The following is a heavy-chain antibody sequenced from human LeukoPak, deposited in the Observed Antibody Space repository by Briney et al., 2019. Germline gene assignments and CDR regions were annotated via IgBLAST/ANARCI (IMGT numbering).Heavy chain of an antibody. D-gene: IGHD3-3*01. Sequence: ASVKVSCKASGYTFTGYYMHWVRQAPGQGLEWMGWINPNSGGTNYAQKFQGRVTMTRDTSISTAYMELSRLRSDDTAVYYCARDLFVSEDPRKFDYLGQGPLVTVSS. J-gene: IGHJ4*02. CDR2: INPNSGGT. V-gene: IGHV1-2*02. CDR1: GYTFTGYY. CDR3: ARDLFVSEDPRKFDY.